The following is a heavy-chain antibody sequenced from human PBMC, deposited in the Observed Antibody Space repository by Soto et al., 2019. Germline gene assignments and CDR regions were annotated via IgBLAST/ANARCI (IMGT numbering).Heavy chain of an antibody. CDR1: GYTVTSYG. CDR3: TREDSAPYYYYGMDA. J-gene: IGHJ6*02. V-gene: IGHV1-18*01. D-gene: IGHD3-10*01. Sequence: GASVKVSCKASGYTVTSYGISWVRQAPGEGLEWLGWINTHNGNTNYAQNLQGRVFMTADTSTNTAYMELRSLRSDDTAIYYCTREDSAPYYYYGMDAWGQGTTVTVSS. CDR2: INTHNGNT.